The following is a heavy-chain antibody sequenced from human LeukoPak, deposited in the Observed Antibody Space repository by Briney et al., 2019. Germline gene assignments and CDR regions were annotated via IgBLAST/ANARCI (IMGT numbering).Heavy chain of an antibody. CDR1: GGSISSYY. CDR2: IYYSGST. D-gene: IGHD3-10*01. CDR3: ARASGSSAVPFAY. J-gene: IGHJ4*02. Sequence: SETLSLTCTVSGGSISSYYWSWIRQPPGKGLEWIGYIYYSGSTNYNPSLKSRVTISVDTSKNQFSLKLSSVTAADTAVYYCARASGSSAVPFAYWGQGTLVTVSS. V-gene: IGHV4-59*08.